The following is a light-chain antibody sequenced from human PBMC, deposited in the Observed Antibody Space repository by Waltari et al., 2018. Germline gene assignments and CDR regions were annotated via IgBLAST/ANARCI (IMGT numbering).Light chain of an antibody. CDR1: SSDVGGYNY. J-gene: IGLJ2*01. CDR2: DVS. CDR3: SSYTSSSTVV. Sequence: QSALTQPASVYGSPGQSITISCTGTSSDVGGYNYVSWYQQHPGKAPKLMIYDVSNRPPGVSNRFSGAKSGNTASRTISGLQAEDEADYYCSSYTSSSTVVFGGGTKLTVL. V-gene: IGLV2-14*03.